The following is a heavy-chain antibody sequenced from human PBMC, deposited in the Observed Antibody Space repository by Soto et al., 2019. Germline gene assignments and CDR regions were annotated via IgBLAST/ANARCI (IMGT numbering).Heavy chain of an antibody. CDR1: GGSVSSGSYY. Sequence: QVQVQESGPGLVKPSETLSLTCTVSGGSVSSGSYYWSWIRQPPGKGLEWIGYIYYSGSTNYNPSLQSRVTIAVDTSKNQFSLKLSSVTAADTAVYYCATRTPRAYFDYWGQGTLVTVSS. V-gene: IGHV4-61*01. D-gene: IGHD2-2*01. CDR3: ATRTPRAYFDY. J-gene: IGHJ4*02. CDR2: IYYSGST.